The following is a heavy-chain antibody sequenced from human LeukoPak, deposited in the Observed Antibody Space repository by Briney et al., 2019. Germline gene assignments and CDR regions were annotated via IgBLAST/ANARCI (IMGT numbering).Heavy chain of an antibody. D-gene: IGHD6-19*01. V-gene: IGHV3-33*01. CDR2: ISNDGTNK. CDR1: GFNFSNYA. Sequence: GGSLRLSCAASGFNFSNYAMHWVRQAPGKGLEWVAVISNDGTNKYYEDFVKGRFTISRDNSKNTLYLEMNTLGVEDTAVYYCAREVAVAGNRRWFDPWGQGTLVTVSS. J-gene: IGHJ5*02. CDR3: AREVAVAGNRRWFDP.